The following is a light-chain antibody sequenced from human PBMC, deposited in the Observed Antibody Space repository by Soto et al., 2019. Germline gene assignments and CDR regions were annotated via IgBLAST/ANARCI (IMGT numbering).Light chain of an antibody. CDR2: AAS. Sequence: AIRMTQSPSSFSASTVARVTITCRASQGISSYLAWYQQKPGKAPKLLIYAASTLQSGVPSRFSGSGSGTDFTLTISCLQSEDFATYYCQQYYSYPLTFGQGTRLEIK. J-gene: IGKJ5*01. CDR1: QGISSY. CDR3: QQYYSYPLT. V-gene: IGKV1-8*01.